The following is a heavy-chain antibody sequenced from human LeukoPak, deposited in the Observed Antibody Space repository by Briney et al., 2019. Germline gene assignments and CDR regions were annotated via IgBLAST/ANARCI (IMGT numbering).Heavy chain of an antibody. CDR1: GYTFTSYY. CDR2: INPSGGST. V-gene: IGHV1-46*01. D-gene: IGHD5-18*01. Sequence: ASVKVSCKASGYTFTSYYMHWVRQAPGQGLEWMGIINPSGGSTSYARKFQGRVTMTRDMSTSTVYMELSSLRSEDTAVYYCAREVRYSYGYLDRFDPWGQGTLVTVSS. J-gene: IGHJ5*02. CDR3: AREVRYSYGYLDRFDP.